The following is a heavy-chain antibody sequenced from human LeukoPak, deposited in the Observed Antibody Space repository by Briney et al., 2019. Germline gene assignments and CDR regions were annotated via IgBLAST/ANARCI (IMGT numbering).Heavy chain of an antibody. Sequence: ASVKVSCKASGYTFTSYDINWVRQATGQGLAWMGWMNPNSGNTGYAQKFQGRVTMTRNTSISTAYMELSSLRSEDTAVYYCAWRALTYGMDVWGQGTTVSVSS. CDR1: GYTFTSYD. V-gene: IGHV1-8*01. CDR2: MNPNSGNT. J-gene: IGHJ6*02. CDR3: AWRALTYGMDV.